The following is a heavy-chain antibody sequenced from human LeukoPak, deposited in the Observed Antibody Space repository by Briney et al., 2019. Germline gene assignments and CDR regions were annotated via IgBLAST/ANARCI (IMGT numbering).Heavy chain of an antibody. CDR1: GGSMSSYY. CDR3: ARHRNWDFDY. V-gene: IGHV4-59*08. J-gene: IGHJ4*02. CDR2: ISHSGST. Sequence: SETLSLTCTVSGGSMSSYYRSWIRQPPGKGLEWIGYISHSGSTKYNPSLKSRVTISVDTSKNQFPLKLNSVTAADTAVYYCARHRNWDFDYWGQGTLVTVSS. D-gene: IGHD7-27*01.